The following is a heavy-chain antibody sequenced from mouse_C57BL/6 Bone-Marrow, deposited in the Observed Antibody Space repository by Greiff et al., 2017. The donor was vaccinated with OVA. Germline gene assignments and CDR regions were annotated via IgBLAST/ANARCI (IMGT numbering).Heavy chain of an antibody. D-gene: IGHD1-1*01. J-gene: IGHJ2*01. Sequence: VQLQQSGAELARPGASVKLSCKASGYTFTSYGISWVKQRTGQSLEWIGEIYPRSGNTYYNEKFKGKATLTADKSSSTAYMELRSLTSEDSAVYFCARGGYYYYFDYWGQGNTLTVSS. CDR1: GYTFTSYG. CDR3: ARGGYYYYFDY. CDR2: IYPRSGNT. V-gene: IGHV1-81*01.